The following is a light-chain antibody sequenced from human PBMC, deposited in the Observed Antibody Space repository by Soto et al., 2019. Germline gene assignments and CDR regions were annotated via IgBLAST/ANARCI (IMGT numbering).Light chain of an antibody. CDR3: QQYNNWPWT. CDR2: GAS. Sequence: EIVITQSPVTLSVSPGERATLSCRATQSVNSNLVWYQHKPGQAPRLLIYGASARATGIPARFSGSGSGTEFTLTISSLQSEDFAVYYCQQYNNWPWTFGQGTKVDIK. CDR1: QSVNSN. V-gene: IGKV3-15*01. J-gene: IGKJ1*01.